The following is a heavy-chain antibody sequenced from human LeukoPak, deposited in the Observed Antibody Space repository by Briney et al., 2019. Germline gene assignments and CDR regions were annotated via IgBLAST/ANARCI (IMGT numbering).Heavy chain of an antibody. CDR1: GFTFNKFP. Sequence: GGSLRLSCAASGFTFNKFPMHWVRQAPGKGLEWMAAVSSDGNIKNYADSVKGRFTISRGNSKNTLYLQMNSLGPEDAAVYYCARGDGGEVDHWGQGTLVTVPS. J-gene: IGHJ4*02. D-gene: IGHD3-16*01. CDR2: VSSDGNIK. CDR3: ARGDGGEVDH. V-gene: IGHV3-30-3*01.